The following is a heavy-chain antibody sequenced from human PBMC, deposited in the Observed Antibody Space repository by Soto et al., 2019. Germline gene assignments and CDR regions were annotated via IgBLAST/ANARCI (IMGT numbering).Heavy chain of an antibody. Sequence: QEQLLESGGGVVQPGRSLRLSCTASGFTFSDYAIHWVRQAPGEGLEWVAAICYDGDSQYYLDSVKGRFTVSRDNAKNTVYLHMNSLRDEHTAVYYCVRPLKRYSIHDGLDVWGPGTRVTVSS. CDR1: GFTFSDYA. D-gene: IGHD2-15*01. CDR2: ICYDGDSQ. CDR3: VRPLKRYSIHDGLDV. J-gene: IGHJ6*02. V-gene: IGHV3-30-3*01.